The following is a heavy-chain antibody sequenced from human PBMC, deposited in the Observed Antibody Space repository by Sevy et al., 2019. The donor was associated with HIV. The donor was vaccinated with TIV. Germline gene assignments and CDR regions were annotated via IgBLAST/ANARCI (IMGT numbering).Heavy chain of an antibody. J-gene: IGHJ6*02. D-gene: IGHD5-18*01. CDR3: ARARRVTTVYYYYGMDV. Sequence: ASVKVSCKASGYSFTDYYMHWVRQAPGQGLEWMAWINPKNDVTNYAQKFQGRVTMTRDTSSSTAYMELTRLRSDETAVYYCARARRVTTVYYYYGMDVWGQGTTVTVSS. CDR2: INPKNDVT. V-gene: IGHV1-2*02. CDR1: GYSFTDYY.